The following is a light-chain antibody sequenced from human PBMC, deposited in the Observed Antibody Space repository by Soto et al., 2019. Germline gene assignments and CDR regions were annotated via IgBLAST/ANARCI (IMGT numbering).Light chain of an antibody. CDR1: SSDVGGYNY. CDR2: DVS. J-gene: IGLJ2*01. V-gene: IGLV2-14*01. CDR3: SSYTSSSTPVV. Sequence: QSALNQPASVSGSPGQSITISCTGTSSDVGGYNYVSWYPQHPGKAPKLMIYDVSNRPSGVSNRFSGSKSGNTASLTISGLQAEDEADYYCSSYTSSSTPVVFGGGTKLTVL.